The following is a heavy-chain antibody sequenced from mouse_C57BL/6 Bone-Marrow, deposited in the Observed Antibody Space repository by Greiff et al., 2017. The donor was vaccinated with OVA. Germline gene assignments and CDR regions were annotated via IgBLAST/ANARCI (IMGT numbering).Heavy chain of an antibody. CDR1: GFTFSSYA. Sequence: EVHLVESGEGLVKPGGSLKLSCAASGFTFSSYAMSWVRQTPEKRLEWVAYISSGGDYIYYADTVKGRFTISRDNARNTLYLQMSSLKSEDTAMYYCTSFYHPWFAYWGQGTLVTVSA. D-gene: IGHD1-1*01. V-gene: IGHV5-9-1*02. J-gene: IGHJ3*01. CDR2: ISSGGDYI. CDR3: TSFYHPWFAY.